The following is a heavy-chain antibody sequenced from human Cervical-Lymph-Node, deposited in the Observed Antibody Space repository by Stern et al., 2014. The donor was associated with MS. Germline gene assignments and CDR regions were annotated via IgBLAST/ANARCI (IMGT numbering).Heavy chain of an antibody. CDR1: GFTFTSSA. CDR2: IVVWRGNT. CDR3: AADQSVRYFDWLLYRYYGMDV. V-gene: IGHV1-58*01. D-gene: IGHD3-9*01. J-gene: IGHJ6*02. Sequence: QLVESGPEVKKPGTSVKVSCKASGFTFTSSAVQWVRQARGQLLEWIGWIVVWRGNTNYAKKFQERVTITRDMSTSTAYMELSSLRSEDTAVYYCAADQSVRYFDWLLYRYYGMDVWGQGTTVTVSS.